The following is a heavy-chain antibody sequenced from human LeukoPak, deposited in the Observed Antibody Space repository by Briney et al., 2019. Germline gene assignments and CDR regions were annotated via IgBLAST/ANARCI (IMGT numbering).Heavy chain of an antibody. J-gene: IGHJ4*02. CDR2: IYHSGST. V-gene: IGHV4-38-2*01. CDR1: GYSISSGHY. D-gene: IGHD6-13*01. CDR3: ARLRGIAAAGTFDY. Sequence: PSETLSLTCAASGYSISSGHYWGWIRQPPGKGLEWIGSIYHSGSTYYNPSLKSRVTISVDTSKNQFSLKLSSVTAADTAVYYCARLRGIAAAGTFDYWGQGTLVTVSS.